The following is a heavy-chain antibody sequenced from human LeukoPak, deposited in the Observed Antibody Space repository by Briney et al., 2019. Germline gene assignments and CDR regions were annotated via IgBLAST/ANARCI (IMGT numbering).Heavy chain of an antibody. CDR1: GFTFSSYA. D-gene: IGHD4-17*01. Sequence: GGSLRLSCAASGFTFSSYAMSWVRQAPGKGLEWVSSISGSGAGKFYAAPVKGRFITSRDNSKNTLYVQMNSLRAEDTAVYYCAKAAYGDYAGAFDIWGQGTMVIVSS. CDR2: ISGSGAGK. CDR3: AKAAYGDYAGAFDI. J-gene: IGHJ3*02. V-gene: IGHV3-23*01.